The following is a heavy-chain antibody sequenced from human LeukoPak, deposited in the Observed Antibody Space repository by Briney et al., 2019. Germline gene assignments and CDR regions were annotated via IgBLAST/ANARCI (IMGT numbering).Heavy chain of an antibody. CDR1: GYSVSSGFN. Sequence: SETLSLTCTVSGYSVSSGFNWGWIRQPPGKGLEWIATIYHSGSIDYNPSLKSRLTISVDTSNNQFSLTLSSVTSADTALYYCARVTDYGSGSYPDSWGQGTLVTVSS. CDR2: IYHSGSI. J-gene: IGHJ4*02. V-gene: IGHV4-38-2*02. CDR3: ARVTDYGSGSYPDS. D-gene: IGHD3-10*01.